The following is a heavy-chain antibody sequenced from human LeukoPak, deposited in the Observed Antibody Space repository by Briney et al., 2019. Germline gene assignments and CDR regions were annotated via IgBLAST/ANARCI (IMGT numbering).Heavy chain of an antibody. J-gene: IGHJ4*02. CDR1: GGPFSGYY. D-gene: IGHD6-19*01. CDR2: INHSGST. CDR3: ARQRGSGWYHPHLF. V-gene: IGHV4-34*01. Sequence: PSETLSLTCAVYGGPFSGYYWSWIRQPPGKGLEWIGEINHSGSTNYNPSLKSRVTISVDTYKSQLSLKLSSVTAADTAVYYCARQRGSGWYHPHLFWGQGILVTVSS.